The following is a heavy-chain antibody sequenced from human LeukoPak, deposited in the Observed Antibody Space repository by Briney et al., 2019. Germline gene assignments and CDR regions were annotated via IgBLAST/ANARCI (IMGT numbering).Heavy chain of an antibody. Sequence: PGGSLRLSCAASGFTFSSYSMSWVRQAPGKGLEWVGRIKSKTDGGTTDYAAPVKGRFTISRDDSKNTLYLQMNSLKTEDTAVYYCTTGGGYLSYYYYYMDVWGKGTTVTISS. J-gene: IGHJ6*03. D-gene: IGHD3-16*01. V-gene: IGHV3-15*01. CDR2: IKSKTDGGTT. CDR1: GFTFSSYS. CDR3: TTGGGYLSYYYYYMDV.